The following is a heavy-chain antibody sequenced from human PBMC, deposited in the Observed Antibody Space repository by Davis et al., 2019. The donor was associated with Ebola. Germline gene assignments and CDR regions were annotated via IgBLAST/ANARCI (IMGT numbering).Heavy chain of an antibody. J-gene: IGHJ6*02. CDR3: AKDWEDIVVVVAAAYYYGMDV. Sequence: GGSLRLSCDVSGFAVRNTHMSWVRQAPGKGLEWVSGIYGGDTHYADSVKGRFTISRDNSKNTLYLQMNSLRAEDTAVYYCAKDWEDIVVVVAAAYYYGMDVWGQGTTVTVSS. CDR1: GFAVRNTH. D-gene: IGHD2-15*01. V-gene: IGHV3-53*01. CDR2: IYGGDT.